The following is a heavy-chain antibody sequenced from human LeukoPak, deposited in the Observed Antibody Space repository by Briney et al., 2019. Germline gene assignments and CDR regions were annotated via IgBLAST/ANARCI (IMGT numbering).Heavy chain of an antibody. Sequence: GGSLRLSCSAPGFTFSSYAMRWVRQAPGKGLEYVSAISSKGGSTYYADSVEGRFTISRDNSKNTLSLQMGRLRADDPAVYYCVKDKDAVVVAARDAFDIWGHGEMVTVSS. CDR2: ISSKGGST. CDR1: GFTFSSYA. CDR3: VKDKDAVVVAARDAFDI. J-gene: IGHJ3*02. V-gene: IGHV3-64D*06. D-gene: IGHD2-15*01.